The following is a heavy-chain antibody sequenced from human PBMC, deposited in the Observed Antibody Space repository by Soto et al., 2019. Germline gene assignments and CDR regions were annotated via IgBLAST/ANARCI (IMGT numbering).Heavy chain of an antibody. D-gene: IGHD3-10*01. V-gene: IGHV1-69*02. J-gene: IGHJ4*02. Sequence: SVKVSCKASGGTFSSYTINWVRQAPGQGLEWMGRIIPILGITNYAQKYQGRVTITADKSTSTAYMELSSLRSEDTAVYYCASLNPHRESGFFFDYGGRGTLVT. CDR2: IIPILGIT. CDR3: ASLNPHRESGFFFDY. CDR1: GGTFSSYT.